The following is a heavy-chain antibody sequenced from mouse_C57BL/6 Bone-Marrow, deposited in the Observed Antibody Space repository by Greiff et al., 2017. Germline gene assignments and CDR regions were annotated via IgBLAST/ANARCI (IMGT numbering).Heavy chain of an antibody. CDR2: IYPGDGDT. Sequence: QVQLKQSGAELVKPGASVKISCKASGYAFSSYWMNWVKQRPGKGLEWIGQIYPGDGDTNYNGKFKGKATLTADKSSSTAYMQLSSLTSEDSAVYFCAIGYYGSSPYYCGMDYWGQGTSVTVAS. D-gene: IGHD1-1*01. V-gene: IGHV1-80*01. CDR3: AIGYYGSSPYYCGMDY. CDR1: GYAFSSYW. J-gene: IGHJ4*01.